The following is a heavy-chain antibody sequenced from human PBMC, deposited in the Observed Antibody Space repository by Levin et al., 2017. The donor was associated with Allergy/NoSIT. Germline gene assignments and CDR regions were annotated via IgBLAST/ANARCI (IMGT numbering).Heavy chain of an antibody. CDR2: INWNGGST. CDR3: ARVTDDKCSGGSCYYFDY. J-gene: IGHJ4*02. D-gene: IGHD2-15*01. V-gene: IGHV3-20*04. Sequence: GGSLRLSCAASGFTFDDYGMSWVRQAPGKGLEWVSGINWNGGSTGYADSVKGRFTISRDNAKNSLYLQMNSLRAEDTALYYCARVTDDKCSGGSCYYFDYWGQGTLVTVSS. CDR1: GFTFDDYG.